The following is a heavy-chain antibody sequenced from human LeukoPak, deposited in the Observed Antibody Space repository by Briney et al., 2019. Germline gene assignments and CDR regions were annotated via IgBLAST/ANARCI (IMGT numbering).Heavy chain of an antibody. V-gene: IGHV1-69*05. Sequence: ASVKVSCKASGGTFSSYAISWVRQAPGQGLEWMGGIIPIFGTANYAQKFQGRVTITTDESTSTAYMELSSLRSEDTAVYYCARASVPAASSGAFDIWGQGTMVTVSS. D-gene: IGHD2-2*01. J-gene: IGHJ3*02. CDR2: IIPIFGTA. CDR3: ARASVPAASSGAFDI. CDR1: GGTFSSYA.